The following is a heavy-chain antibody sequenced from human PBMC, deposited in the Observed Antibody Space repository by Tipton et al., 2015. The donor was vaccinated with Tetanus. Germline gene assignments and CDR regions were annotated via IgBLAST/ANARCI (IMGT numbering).Heavy chain of an antibody. CDR2: ISGSGGST. D-gene: IGHD6-19*01. CDR1: GFTFSSYA. J-gene: IGHJ6*02. V-gene: IGHV3-23*01. Sequence: SLRLSCAASGFTFSSYAMSWVRQAPGKGLEWVSAISGSGGSTYYADSVKGRFTISRDNSKNTLYLQMNSLRAEDTAVYYCAKDLRRNSGWSKEPNYYYGMDVWGQGTTVTVSS. CDR3: AKDLRRNSGWSKEPNYYYGMDV.